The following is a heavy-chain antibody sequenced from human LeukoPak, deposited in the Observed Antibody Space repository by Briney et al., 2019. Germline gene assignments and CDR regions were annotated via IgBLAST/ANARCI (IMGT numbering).Heavy chain of an antibody. J-gene: IGHJ5*02. Sequence: SETLSLTCTGSGGSISSGSYYWRWIRQPAGKGLEWIGRIYTSGSTNYNPSLKSRVTISVDTSKNQFSLKLSSVTAADTAVYYCARGGIAARPGWFDPWGQGTLVTVSS. CDR3: ARGGIAARPGWFDP. V-gene: IGHV4-61*02. D-gene: IGHD6-6*01. CDR2: IYTSGST. CDR1: GGSISSGSYY.